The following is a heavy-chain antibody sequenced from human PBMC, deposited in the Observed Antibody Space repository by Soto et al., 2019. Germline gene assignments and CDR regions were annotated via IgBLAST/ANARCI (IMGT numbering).Heavy chain of an antibody. CDR1: GFTFSSYG. CDR2: XXXXXXXX. Sequence: GGSLRLSCAASGFTFSSYGMHWVRQAPGKGLEXVXXXXXXXXXXXXXDSVKGRFTISRDNSKNTLYLQMDSLRAEDTAVYYCAREVGDSSSSDAFDIWGQGTMVTVSS. D-gene: IGHD6-6*01. J-gene: IGHJ3*02. CDR3: AREVGDSSSSDAFDI. V-gene: IGHV3-33*01.